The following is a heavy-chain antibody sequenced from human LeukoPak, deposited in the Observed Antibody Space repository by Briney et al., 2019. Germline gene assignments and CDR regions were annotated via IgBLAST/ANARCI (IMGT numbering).Heavy chain of an antibody. CDR1: GFTFSSYG. D-gene: IGHD3-10*01. Sequence: GGSLRLSCAASGFTFSSYGMHWVRQAPGKGLEWVAVISYDGSNKYYADSVKGRFTISRDNSKNTLYLQMNSLRAEDTAVYYCARDRRMVRGVIIPLDYWGQGTLVTVSS. CDR2: ISYDGSNK. CDR3: ARDRRMVRGVIIPLDY. V-gene: IGHV3-30*03. J-gene: IGHJ4*02.